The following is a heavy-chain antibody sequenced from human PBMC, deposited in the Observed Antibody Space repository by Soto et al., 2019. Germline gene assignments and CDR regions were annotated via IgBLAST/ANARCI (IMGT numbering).Heavy chain of an antibody. Sequence: ASVKVSCKASGYTFTGYYMHWVRQAPGQGLEWMGWINPNSGGTNYAQKFQGRVTMTRDTSISTAYMELSRLRSDDTAVYYCARGGDIVGASYYYYYYGIDVWGQGTTVTVSS. D-gene: IGHD1-26*01. CDR3: ARGGDIVGASYYYYYYGIDV. CDR2: INPNSGGT. V-gene: IGHV1-2*02. J-gene: IGHJ6*02. CDR1: GYTFTGYY.